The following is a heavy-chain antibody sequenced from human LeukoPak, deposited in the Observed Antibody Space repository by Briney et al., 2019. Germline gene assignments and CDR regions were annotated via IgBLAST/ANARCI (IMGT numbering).Heavy chain of an antibody. CDR1: EGTFSSYA. V-gene: IGHV1-69*13. CDR3: AREATSSSWYVNWFDP. Sequence: ASVKVSCKASEGTFSSYAISWVRQAPGQGLEWMGGIIPIFGTANYAQKFQGRVTITADESTSTAYMELSSLRSEDTAVYYCAREATSSSWYVNWFDPWGQGTLVTVSS. D-gene: IGHD6-13*01. J-gene: IGHJ5*02. CDR2: IIPIFGTA.